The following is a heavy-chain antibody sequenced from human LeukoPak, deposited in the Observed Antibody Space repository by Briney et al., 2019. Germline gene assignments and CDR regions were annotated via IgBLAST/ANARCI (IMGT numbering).Heavy chain of an antibody. Sequence: GGSLRLSCAASGLTFSSYGMHWVRQATGKGLEWVAFIRYDGSNKYYADSVKGRFTISRDNSKNTLYLQMNSLRAEDTAVYYCAKDWEGYCSSTSCSPDWGQGTLVTVSS. CDR1: GLTFSSYG. CDR2: IRYDGSNK. D-gene: IGHD2-2*01. V-gene: IGHV3-30*02. CDR3: AKDWEGYCSSTSCSPD. J-gene: IGHJ4*02.